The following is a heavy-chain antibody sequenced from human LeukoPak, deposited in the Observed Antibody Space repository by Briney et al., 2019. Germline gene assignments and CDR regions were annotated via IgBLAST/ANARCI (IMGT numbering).Heavy chain of an antibody. CDR2: INPNSGDT. Sequence: ASVKVSCKTSGYTFTRSSMHWVRQAPGHGLEWMGWINPNSGDTNYAQEFQGRVTMTSDTAISTAYMELSRLRSDDTAVYYCARDGDSSGYYYSTFDNWGQGTLVTVSS. D-gene: IGHD3-22*01. CDR3: ARDGDSSGYYYSTFDN. J-gene: IGHJ4*02. V-gene: IGHV1-2*02. CDR1: GYTFTRSS.